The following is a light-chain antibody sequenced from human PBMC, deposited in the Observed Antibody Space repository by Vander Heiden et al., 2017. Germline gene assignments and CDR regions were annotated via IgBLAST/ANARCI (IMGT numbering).Light chain of an antibody. J-gene: IGKJ1*01. V-gene: IGKV1-5*01. Sequence: IQLTQFPSTLSASVGDRVTITCRASQSISSWLAWYQQKPGKAPKLLIYDASSLASGVPSRFSGSGSGTEFTLTISSLQPDDFATYYCQQDNSYPRTFGQGTKVEIK. CDR3: QQDNSYPRT. CDR2: DAS. CDR1: QSISSW.